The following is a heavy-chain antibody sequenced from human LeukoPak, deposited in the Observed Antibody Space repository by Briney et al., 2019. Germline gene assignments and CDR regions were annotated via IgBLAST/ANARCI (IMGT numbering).Heavy chain of an antibody. D-gene: IGHD6-13*01. Sequence: GGSLRLSCAASGFTFSSYSMNWVRQAPGKGLEWVSSISSSSSYIYYADSVKGRFTISRDNAKNSLYLQMNSLRAEDTAVYYCAREVRTAAAGTEAFDIWGQGTMVIVSS. J-gene: IGHJ3*02. V-gene: IGHV3-21*01. CDR2: ISSSSSYI. CDR1: GFTFSSYS. CDR3: AREVRTAAAGTEAFDI.